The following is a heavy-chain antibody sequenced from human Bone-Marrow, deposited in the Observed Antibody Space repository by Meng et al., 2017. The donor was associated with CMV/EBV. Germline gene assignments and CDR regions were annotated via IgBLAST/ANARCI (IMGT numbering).Heavy chain of an antibody. V-gene: IGHV3-21*01. CDR1: GFTFSSYS. J-gene: IGHJ4*02. CDR2: ISRSSSYL. Sequence: GESLKISCAASGFTFSSYSMNWVRQAPGKGLEWVSSISRSSSYLYYADSVKGRFTISRDNAKNSLYLHMSSLRVEDTAVYYCAVVCSGGSCHLDYWGQGTLVTVSS. D-gene: IGHD2-15*01. CDR3: AVVCSGGSCHLDY.